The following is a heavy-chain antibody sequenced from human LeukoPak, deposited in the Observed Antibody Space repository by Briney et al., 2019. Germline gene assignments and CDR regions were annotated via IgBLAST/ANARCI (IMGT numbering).Heavy chain of an antibody. V-gene: IGHV3-21*01. J-gene: IGHJ4*02. D-gene: IGHD3-22*01. CDR1: GFTFSSYS. CDR3: ARDRPRDYYDSSGYPPDDY. Sequence: GGSLRLSCAASGFTFSSYSMNWVRQAPGKGLEWVSSISSSSSYIYYADSVKGRFTISRDNAKNSLYLQMNSLRAEDTAVYYCARDRPRDYYDSSGYPPDDYWGQGTLVTVSS. CDR2: ISSSSSYI.